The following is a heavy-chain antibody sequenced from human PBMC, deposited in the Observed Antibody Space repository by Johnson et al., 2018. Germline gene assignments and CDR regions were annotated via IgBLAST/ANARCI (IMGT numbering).Heavy chain of an antibody. CDR2: IYTSGST. D-gene: IGHD3-22*01. V-gene: IGHV4-4*07. CDR3: AKPYYYDSSGYLDV. CDR1: GGSISSYY. J-gene: IGHJ6*02. Sequence: QVQLQESGPGLVKPSETLSLTCTVSGGSISSYYWSWIRQPAGKGLEWIGRIYTSGSTNYNPSLKRRVTMSVATSKNPFSLKLSYVTPADTAGDYCAKPYYYDSSGYLDVWGQGTTVTVSS.